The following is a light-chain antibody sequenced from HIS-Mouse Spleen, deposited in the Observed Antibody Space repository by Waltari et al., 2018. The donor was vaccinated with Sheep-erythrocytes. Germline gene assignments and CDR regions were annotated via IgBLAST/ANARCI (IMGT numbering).Light chain of an antibody. V-gene: IGKV1-33*01. CDR3: QQYDNLLT. CDR2: DAS. Sequence: DIQMTQSPSSLSASVGDRVTITCQASQDMSNYLNWYQQKPGKAPKLLFYDASNLETGVPSRFSGSGSGTDFTFTISSLQPEDIATYYCQQYDNLLTFGGGTKVEIK. J-gene: IGKJ4*01. CDR1: QDMSNY.